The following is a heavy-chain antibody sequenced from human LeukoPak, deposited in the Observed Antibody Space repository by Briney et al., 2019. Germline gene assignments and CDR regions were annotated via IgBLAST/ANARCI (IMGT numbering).Heavy chain of an antibody. V-gene: IGHV3-7*01. J-gene: IGHJ4*02. CDR2: VKQDGSEK. D-gene: IGHD3-3*01. CDR1: GFIFNTYW. Sequence: SGGSLRLSCAASGFIFNTYWMSWVRQAPGKGLEWVANVKQDGSEKNYVDSVKGRFTISRDNAKNSLYLQMNSLRVDDTAVYYCARGHRAWSYWGQGTLVTVSS. CDR3: ARGHRAWSY.